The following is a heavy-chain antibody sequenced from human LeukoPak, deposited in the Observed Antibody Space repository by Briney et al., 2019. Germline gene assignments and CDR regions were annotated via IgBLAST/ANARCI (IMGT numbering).Heavy chain of an antibody. D-gene: IGHD3-9*01. CDR2: ISTFNGNT. Sequence: GASVKVSCKASGYTFTSYGIIWVRQAPGHGLECLGCISTFNGNTNYAQNFRGRVTMTTDRSTSTAYMERRSRRSDDTAVYYCARSTIDTLTGIDYWGQGTLVTVSS. V-gene: IGHV1-18*01. CDR1: GYTFTSYG. CDR3: ARSTIDTLTGIDY. J-gene: IGHJ4*02.